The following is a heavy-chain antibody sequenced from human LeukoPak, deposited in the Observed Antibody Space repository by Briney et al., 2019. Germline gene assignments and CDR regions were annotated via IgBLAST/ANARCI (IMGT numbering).Heavy chain of an antibody. Sequence: GGSLRLSCAASGFTFSSYSMNWVRQAPGKGLEWVSSITSSSTYMYYADSVKGRFTISRDNAKNSLYLQMNSLRAEDTAVYYCARPKNYDSSGYYNYWGQGTLVTVSS. CDR2: ITSSSTYM. CDR1: GFTFSSYS. J-gene: IGHJ4*02. V-gene: IGHV3-21*01. D-gene: IGHD3-22*01. CDR3: ARPKNYDSSGYYNY.